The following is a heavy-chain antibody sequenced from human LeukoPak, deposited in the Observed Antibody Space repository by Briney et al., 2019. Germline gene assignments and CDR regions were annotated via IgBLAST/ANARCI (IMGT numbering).Heavy chain of an antibody. V-gene: IGHV7-4-1*02. Sequence: GASVKVSCKASGYTFTSYAMNWVRQAPGQGFEWMGWINTNTGNPTYAQGFTGRFVFSLDTSVSTAYLQISSLKAEDTAVYYCARDLCWFGELLFCYGMDVWGQGTTVTVSS. CDR1: GYTFTSYA. J-gene: IGHJ6*02. D-gene: IGHD3-10*01. CDR3: ARDLCWFGELLFCYGMDV. CDR2: INTNTGNP.